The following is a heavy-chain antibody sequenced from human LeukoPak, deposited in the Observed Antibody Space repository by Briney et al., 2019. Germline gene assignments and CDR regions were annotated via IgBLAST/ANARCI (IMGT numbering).Heavy chain of an antibody. D-gene: IGHD5-24*01. Sequence: GGSLRLSCAASGFTFSSYAMRWVRQAPGKGLEWVAVISYDGSNKYYADSVKGRFTISRDNSKNTLYLQMNSLRAEDTAVYYCAREPGDGYNLRYFDYWGQGTLVTVSS. CDR1: GFTFSSYA. CDR2: ISYDGSNK. CDR3: AREPGDGYNLRYFDY. V-gene: IGHV3-30*04. J-gene: IGHJ4*02.